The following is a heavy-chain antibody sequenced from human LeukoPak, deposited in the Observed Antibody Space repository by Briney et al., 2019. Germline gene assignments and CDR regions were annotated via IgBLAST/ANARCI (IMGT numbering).Heavy chain of an antibody. CDR1: GFTFSSYW. J-gene: IGHJ6*03. CDR3: AKGGGGRLIYYYYMDV. D-gene: IGHD3-16*01. V-gene: IGHV3-74*01. Sequence: GSLRLSCAASGFTFSSYWMHWVRQAPGKGLVWVSRINSDGSSTSYADSVKGRFTISRDNAKNSLYLQMNSLRAEDMALYYCAKGGGGRLIYYYYMDVWGKGTTVTVSS. CDR2: INSDGSST.